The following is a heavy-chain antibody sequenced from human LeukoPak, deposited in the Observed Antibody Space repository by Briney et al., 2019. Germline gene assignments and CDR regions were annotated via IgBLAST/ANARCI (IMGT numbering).Heavy chain of an antibody. J-gene: IGHJ3*02. V-gene: IGHV4-39*01. D-gene: IGHD2-15*01. CDR1: GGSVGSSSYY. Sequence: PSETLSLTCTVSGGSVGSSSYYWAWIRQPPEKGLEWIGSVYYSGTTYYNPSLKSRVTISLDTSSNQLSLELNSVTTTDTAVYYCARGGVVYPDSFDIWGRGTMVTVSS. CDR3: ARGGVVYPDSFDI. CDR2: VYYSGTT.